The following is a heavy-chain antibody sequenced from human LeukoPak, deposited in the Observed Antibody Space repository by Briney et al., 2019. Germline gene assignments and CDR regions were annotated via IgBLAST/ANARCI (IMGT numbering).Heavy chain of an antibody. Sequence: GGSLRLSCAASGFTFSDYYMSWIRQAPGKGLEWVSYISSSGSTIYYADSVKGRFTISRDNAKNSLYLQMNSLRAEDTAVYYCARDKLYDFWSGYSYYYYGMDVWGQGTTVTASS. D-gene: IGHD3-3*01. J-gene: IGHJ6*02. CDR2: ISSSGSTI. CDR1: GFTFSDYY. CDR3: ARDKLYDFWSGYSYYYYGMDV. V-gene: IGHV3-11*01.